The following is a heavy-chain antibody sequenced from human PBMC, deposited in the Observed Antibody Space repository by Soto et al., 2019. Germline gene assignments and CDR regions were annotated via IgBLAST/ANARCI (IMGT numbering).Heavy chain of an antibody. D-gene: IGHD6-13*01. CDR1: GFTFTDYA. CDR2: LSCLGGST. J-gene: IGHJ4*02. Sequence: GGSLRLSCASSGFTFTDYALSWVRKAPGKGLEWVATLSCLGGSTYLADSVKGRLSIPKDNSKNTVSLPMNSMRAEYTAVYFCARESTGYSSSWYYFGYWGRGTLVTVSS. CDR3: ARESTGYSSSWYYFGY. V-gene: IGHV3-23*01.